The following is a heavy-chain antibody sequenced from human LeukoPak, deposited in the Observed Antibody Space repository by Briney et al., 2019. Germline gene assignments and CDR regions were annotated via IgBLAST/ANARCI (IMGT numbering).Heavy chain of an antibody. CDR3: ASPFGAPGY. D-gene: IGHD3-10*01. V-gene: IGHV3-33*01. CDR1: GFTFSRYG. J-gene: IGHJ4*02. CDR2: IWYDGSNK. Sequence: PGGSLRLSCAASGFTFSRYGMHWVRQAPGKGLEWVAVIWYDGSNKYYVDSVKGRVTISRDNSKNTLYLQMNSLRVEDTAVYYCASPFGAPGYWGQGTLVTVSP.